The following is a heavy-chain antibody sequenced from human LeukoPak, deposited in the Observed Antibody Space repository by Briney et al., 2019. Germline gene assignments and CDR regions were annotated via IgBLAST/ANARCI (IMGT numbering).Heavy chain of an antibody. D-gene: IGHD5-18*01. CDR2: INAGNGNT. J-gene: IGHJ4*02. Sequence: ASVKVSCKASGYTFTSYAMHWVRQAPGQRLEWMGWINAGNGNTKYSQKFQGRVTITRDTSASTAHMELSSLRSEDTAVYFCARDVGYSYGYFGHWGQGTLVTVSS. V-gene: IGHV1-3*01. CDR3: ARDVGYSYGYFGH. CDR1: GYTFTSYA.